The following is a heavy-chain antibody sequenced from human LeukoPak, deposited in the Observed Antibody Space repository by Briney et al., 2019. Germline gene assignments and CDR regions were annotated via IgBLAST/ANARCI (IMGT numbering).Heavy chain of an antibody. CDR1: GGSISSYY. CDR3: ARVWDYSSSWYEGAFDI. J-gene: IGHJ3*02. V-gene: IGHV4-4*07. D-gene: IGHD6-13*01. Sequence: PSETLSLTCTVSGGSISSYYWSWIRQPAGKGLEWIGRIYTSGSTNYNPSLKSRVTMSVDTSKNQFSLKLSSVTAADTAVYYCARVWDYSSSWYEGAFDIWGQGTMVTVSS. CDR2: IYTSGST.